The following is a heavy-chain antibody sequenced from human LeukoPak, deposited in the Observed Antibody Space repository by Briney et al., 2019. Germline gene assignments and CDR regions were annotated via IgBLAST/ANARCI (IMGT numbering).Heavy chain of an antibody. J-gene: IGHJ4*02. D-gene: IGHD6-6*01. Sequence: PSETLSLTCTVSGGSISSYYWSWIRQPAGKGLEWIGRIYTSGSTNYNPSLKSRVTISVDTSKNQFSLKLSSVTAADTAVYYCARGTVEYSSSGAIFDYWGQGTLVTVSS. CDR1: GGSISSYY. CDR3: ARGTVEYSSSGAIFDY. CDR2: IYTSGST. V-gene: IGHV4-4*07.